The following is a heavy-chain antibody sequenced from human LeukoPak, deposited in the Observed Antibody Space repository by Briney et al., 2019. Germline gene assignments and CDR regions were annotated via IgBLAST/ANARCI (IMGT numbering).Heavy chain of an antibody. V-gene: IGHV3-74*01. Sequence: PGGSLRLSCGASGFPFSRYWMNWVRQGPGTGLVWVARISIDGTITTYADSVEGRFTISRDNAKNTLYLQMNSLRADDTAVYFCARDPGSMHRDWYFDLWGPGTLVTVSS. CDR1: GFPFSRYW. D-gene: IGHD2-8*01. CDR3: ARDPGSMHRDWYFDL. CDR2: ISIDGTIT. J-gene: IGHJ2*01.